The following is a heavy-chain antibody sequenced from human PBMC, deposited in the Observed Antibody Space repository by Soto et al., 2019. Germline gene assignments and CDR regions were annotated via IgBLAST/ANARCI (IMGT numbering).Heavy chain of an antibody. Sequence: PSETLSLTCAVYGWSFSSYYWSWIRQPPGKGLEWIGVINHSGSTNYDPSLKSRVTISIDTSKNQVSLTLSSVTAADTAVYYCARGEPRFMEWLLLSEYFDPWGQGTLVTVSS. V-gene: IGHV4-34*01. J-gene: IGHJ5*02. CDR3: ARGEPRFMEWLLLSEYFDP. D-gene: IGHD3-3*01. CDR1: GWSFSSYY. CDR2: INHSGST.